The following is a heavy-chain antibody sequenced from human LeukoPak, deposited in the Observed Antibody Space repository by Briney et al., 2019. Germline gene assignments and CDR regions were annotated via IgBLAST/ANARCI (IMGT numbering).Heavy chain of an antibody. CDR2: IYYSGRT. CDR3: ARQGSDCSGGSCYYYYFDY. Sequence: SETLPLTCTVSGGSLSSYYWSWIRQPPGKGLEWLGYIYYSGRTNYHPSLKSRVTISVDTSKNQFSLKLSSVTAADTAVYHCARQGSDCSGGSCYYYYFDYWGQGTLVTVSS. J-gene: IGHJ4*02. CDR1: GGSLSSYY. D-gene: IGHD2-15*01. V-gene: IGHV4-59*08.